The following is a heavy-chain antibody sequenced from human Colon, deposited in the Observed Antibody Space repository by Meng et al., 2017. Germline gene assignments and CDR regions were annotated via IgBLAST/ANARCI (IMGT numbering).Heavy chain of an antibody. Sequence: GESLKISCAASGFSFSNYWVTWVRQAPGKGLEWVASIKQDGIERYYLDSVKGRFTITRDNAKNSFYLQMNSLRVEDTGVYYCARDMLGQWLAEYDYWGQGNRVT. CDR1: GFSFSNYW. J-gene: IGHJ4*02. CDR3: ARDMLGQWLAEYDY. D-gene: IGHD6-19*01. V-gene: IGHV3-7*01. CDR2: IKQDGIER.